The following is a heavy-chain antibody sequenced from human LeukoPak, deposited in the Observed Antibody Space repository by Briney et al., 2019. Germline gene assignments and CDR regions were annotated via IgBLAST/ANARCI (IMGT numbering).Heavy chain of an antibody. D-gene: IGHD6-13*01. Sequence: PSETLSLTCTVSGGSISSYYWSWLRQPPGKGLEWLGYIYYSGSTNYNPSLKSRVTISVDMSKNQFSLKLSSVTAADTAVYYCASMAAPDLNNYYYYYYMDVWGKGTTVTVSS. CDR2: IYYSGST. V-gene: IGHV4-59*01. CDR3: ASMAAPDLNNYYYYYYMDV. CDR1: GGSISSYY. J-gene: IGHJ6*03.